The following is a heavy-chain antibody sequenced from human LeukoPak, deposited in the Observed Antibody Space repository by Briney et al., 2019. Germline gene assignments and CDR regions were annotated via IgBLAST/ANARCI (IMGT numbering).Heavy chain of an antibody. CDR2: INWSGGST. CDR3: ARDTGLLPYYYDSSGSYDY. D-gene: IGHD3-22*01. Sequence: GGSLRLSCAASGFTFDDYGMSWVRQAPGKGLEWVSGINWSGGSTGYADSVKGRFTISRDNAKNSLYLQMNSLRAEDTALYYCARDTGLLPYYYDSSGSYDYWGQGTLVTVSS. CDR1: GFTFDDYG. V-gene: IGHV3-20*04. J-gene: IGHJ4*02.